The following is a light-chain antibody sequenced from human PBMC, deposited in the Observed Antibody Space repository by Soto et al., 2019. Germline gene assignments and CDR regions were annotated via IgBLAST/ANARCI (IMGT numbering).Light chain of an antibody. J-gene: IGKJ1*01. CDR3: QQSYSTRWT. CDR1: QSISSY. CDR2: AAS. V-gene: IGKV1-39*01. Sequence: DLQMTQSPSSLSASVGDRVTITCRASQSISSYLNWYQQKPGKAPKLLIYAASSLQSGVPSRFMGSGSRTDFTLTISSLQPEDFATYYCQQSYSTRWTFGQGTKVEIK.